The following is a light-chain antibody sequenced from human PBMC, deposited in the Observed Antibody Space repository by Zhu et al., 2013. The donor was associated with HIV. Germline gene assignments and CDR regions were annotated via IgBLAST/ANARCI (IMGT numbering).Light chain of an antibody. J-gene: IGKJ2*01. CDR2: DAS. V-gene: IGKV3-20*01. CDR3: QYYGSSPYT. Sequence: EIVLTQSPATLSLSPGERATLSCRASQSVSSYLAWYQQKPGQAPRLLIYDASSRATGFSDRFSGSGSGTDFSLTISRLEPTDLAVYYCQYYGSSPYTFGQGTKLEIK. CDR1: QSVSSY.